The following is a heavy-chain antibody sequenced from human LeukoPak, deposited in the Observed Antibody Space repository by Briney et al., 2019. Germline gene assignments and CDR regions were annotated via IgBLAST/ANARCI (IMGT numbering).Heavy chain of an antibody. J-gene: IGHJ4*02. V-gene: IGHV3-21*04. CDR2: ISSSSSYI. CDR1: GFTFSSYS. D-gene: IGHD1-7*01. Sequence: GGSLRLSCAASGFTFSSYSMNWVRQAPGKGLEWVSFISSSSSYIYYADSVKGRFTISRDNAKNSLYLQMNSPRAEDTAVYYCAKDSELPKGLDYWGQGTLVTVSS. CDR3: AKDSELPKGLDY.